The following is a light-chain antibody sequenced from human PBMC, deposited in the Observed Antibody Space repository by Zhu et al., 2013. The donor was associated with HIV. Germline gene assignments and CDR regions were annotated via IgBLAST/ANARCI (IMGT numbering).Light chain of an antibody. J-gene: IGLJ1*01. CDR3: SSYTTSSTYV. CDR1: SSDVGGYTL. CDR2: EVY. V-gene: IGLV2-14*01. Sequence: QSALTQPASVSGSPGQSITISCTGTSSDVGGYTLVSWYQHHPGKAPKLLIYEVYSRPSGVSSRFSGSKSGNTASLTISGLQPEDEADYYCSSYTTSSTYVFATGTKVTVL.